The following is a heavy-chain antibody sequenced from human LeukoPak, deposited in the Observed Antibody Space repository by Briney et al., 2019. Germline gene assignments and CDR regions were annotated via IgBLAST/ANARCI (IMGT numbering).Heavy chain of an antibody. CDR1: GGTFSSYA. CDR2: IIPILGIA. V-gene: IGHV1-69*04. J-gene: IGHJ4*02. D-gene: IGHD3-3*01. CDR3: TTDGEVWSGYQYYFDY. Sequence: SVKVSCKASGGTFSSYAISWVRQAPGQGLEWMGRIIPILGIANYAQKFQGRVTITADKSTSTAYMELSSLKTEDTAVYYCTTDGEVWSGYQYYFDYWGQGTLVTVSS.